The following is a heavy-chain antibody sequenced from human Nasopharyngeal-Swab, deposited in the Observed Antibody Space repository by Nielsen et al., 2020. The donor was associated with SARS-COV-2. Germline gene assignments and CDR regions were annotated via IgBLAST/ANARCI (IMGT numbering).Heavy chain of an antibody. V-gene: IGHV4-59*01. D-gene: IGHD4-17*01. J-gene: IGHJ4*02. CDR3: AGGFGDYDY. CDR1: GGSISSYY. Sequence: SETQSLTCTVSGGSISSYYWSWIRQPPGKGLEWIGYIYYSGSTNYNPSLKSRVTISVDTSKNQFSLKLSSVTAADTAVYYCAGGFGDYDYWGQGTLVTVSS. CDR2: IYYSGST.